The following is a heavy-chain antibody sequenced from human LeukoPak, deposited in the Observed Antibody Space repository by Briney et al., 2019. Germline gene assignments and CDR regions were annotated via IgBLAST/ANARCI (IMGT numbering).Heavy chain of an antibody. CDR2: INTYNGNT. CDR3: ARDLGEGAKRDLDF. D-gene: IGHD1-26*01. J-gene: IGHJ4*02. Sequence: ASVKVSCKTSGYRFSDYGISWVRQAPGQGPQWMGWINTYNGNTEYAQSLQGRATMTIDTATATAYLEVRSLISGDTAVYYCARDLGEGAKRDLDFWGQGTLVTVSS. CDR1: GYRFSDYG. V-gene: IGHV1-18*01.